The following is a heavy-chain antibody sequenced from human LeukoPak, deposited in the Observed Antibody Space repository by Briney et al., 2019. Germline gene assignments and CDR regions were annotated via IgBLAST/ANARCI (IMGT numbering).Heavy chain of an antibody. D-gene: IGHD1-1*01. CDR3: ATTVWTGQFPDYFDV. Sequence: GGSLRLSCTVSGFSISGRDMTWGRQAPGKGLERVSSIGSGAKMFYTDSVKGRFTVSRDTSKNTLFLQMNSLRAEDTAVYYCATTVWTGQFPDYFDVWGQGTLVTVSS. J-gene: IGHJ4*02. V-gene: IGHV3-69-1*02. CDR2: IGSGAKM. CDR1: GFSISGRD.